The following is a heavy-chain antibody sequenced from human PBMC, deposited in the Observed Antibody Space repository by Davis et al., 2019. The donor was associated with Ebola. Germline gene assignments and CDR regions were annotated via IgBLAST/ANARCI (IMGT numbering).Heavy chain of an antibody. V-gene: IGHV3-11*01. CDR2: ISSSGSTI. CDR1: GFTFSDYY. Sequence: GGSLRLSCAASGFTFSDYYMSWIRQAPGKGLEWVSYISSSGSTIYYADSVKGRFTISRDDSKNSLYLQMNSLKTEDTAVYYCARAPVGYCSGGSCFYTFGMDVWGKGTTVTVSS. D-gene: IGHD2-15*01. J-gene: IGHJ6*04. CDR3: ARAPVGYCSGGSCFYTFGMDV.